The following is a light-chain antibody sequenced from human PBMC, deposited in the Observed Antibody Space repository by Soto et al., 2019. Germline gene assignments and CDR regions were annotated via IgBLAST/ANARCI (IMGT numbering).Light chain of an antibody. J-gene: IGKJ4*01. CDR2: DAS. CDR3: QQHKSYPVT. V-gene: IGKV1-5*01. Sequence: DIQMTQSPSTLSASVGDTVTVTCRASQSVSSWLAWYQQKPGKAPKLLIYDASSLESGVPSRFSGSGSGTEFTLTISSLQPDDFATYYCQQHKSYPVTFGGGTKVDIK. CDR1: QSVSSW.